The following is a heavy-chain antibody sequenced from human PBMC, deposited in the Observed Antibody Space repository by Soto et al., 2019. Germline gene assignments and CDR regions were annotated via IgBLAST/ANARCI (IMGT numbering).Heavy chain of an antibody. CDR3: VRVLYDSGVVDF. V-gene: IGHV3-53*01. D-gene: IGHD5-12*01. Sequence: QLVVSGGGLFQAGGSTRLSCLASGFTVSRYDMAWVRQAPGKGLEWASIIQTGGATYYTDSAQGRFTISRDNSRNTVYLQMSSLRVEDTGVYSCVRVLYDSGVVDFWGQGSPITVS. CDR1: GFTVSRYD. CDR2: IQTGGAT. J-gene: IGHJ4*02.